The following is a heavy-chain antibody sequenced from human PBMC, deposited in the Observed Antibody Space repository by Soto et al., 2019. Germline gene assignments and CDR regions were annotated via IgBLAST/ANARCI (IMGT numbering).Heavy chain of an antibody. J-gene: IGHJ6*02. CDR2: IIPIFGTA. Sequence: SVKVSCQASGGTFSSYAISWVRQAPGQGLEWMGGIIPIFGTANYAQKFQGRVTITADESTSTAYMELSSLRSEDTAVYYCASYTAMVTEYYYYGMDVWGQGTTVTV. V-gene: IGHV1-69*13. CDR3: ASYTAMVTEYYYYGMDV. D-gene: IGHD5-18*01. CDR1: GGTFSSYA.